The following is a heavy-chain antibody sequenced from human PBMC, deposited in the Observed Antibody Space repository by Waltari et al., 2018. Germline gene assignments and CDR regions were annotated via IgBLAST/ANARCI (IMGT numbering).Heavy chain of an antibody. Sequence: QVQLVQSGAEVKKPGASVKVSCTASGYTLDSYDISWVRQSTGRGLEWMGFINPNSGNTGYAQSFQGRITITRDTSINTAYMELSSLRSDDTAVYYCARETLASYFDYWGQGTLVTVSS. D-gene: IGHD2-21*01. CDR3: ARETLASYFDY. J-gene: IGHJ4*02. CDR1: GYTLDSYD. V-gene: IGHV1-8*01. CDR2: INPNSGNT.